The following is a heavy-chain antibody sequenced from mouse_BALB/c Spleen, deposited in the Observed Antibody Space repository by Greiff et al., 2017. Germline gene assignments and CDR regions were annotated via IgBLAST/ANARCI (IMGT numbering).Heavy chain of an antibody. V-gene: IGHV1S56*01. J-gene: IGHJ2*01. CDR1: GYTFTSYY. CDR2: IYPGDGST. CDR3: TRWDHYYGSSY. Sequence: QVQLKESGPELVKPGASVKMSCKASGYTFTSYYIHWVKQRPGQGLEWIGWIYPGDGSTKYNEKFKGKTTLTADKSSSTAYMLLSSLTSEDSAVYYCTRWDHYYGSSYWGQGTTLTVSS. D-gene: IGHD1-1*01.